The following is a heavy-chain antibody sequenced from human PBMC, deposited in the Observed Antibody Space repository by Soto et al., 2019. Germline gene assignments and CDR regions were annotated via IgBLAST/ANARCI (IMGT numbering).Heavy chain of an antibody. J-gene: IGHJ3*01. CDR1: AFTFSDFW. CDR2: ISNDGSGA. D-gene: IGHD1-7*01. Sequence: EVQLVESGGDLVQPGGSLRLSCAASAFTFSDFWMHWVRQAPGKGLEWVSRISNDGSGADYADSVKGRFTISRDNAKNTVYLQMNSLRAEDTAVYYCARSLPGTYGAFDLWGQGTMVTVSS. V-gene: IGHV3-74*01. CDR3: ARSLPGTYGAFDL.